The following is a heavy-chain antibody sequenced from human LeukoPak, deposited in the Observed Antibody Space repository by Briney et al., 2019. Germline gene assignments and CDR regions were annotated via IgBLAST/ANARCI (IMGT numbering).Heavy chain of an antibody. CDR1: GFIFSSYA. D-gene: IGHD3-10*01. CDR2: ISGSGGST. J-gene: IGHJ3*02. V-gene: IGHV3-23*01. CDR3: AKAVITMVREPGAFDI. Sequence: PGGSLRLSCAASGFIFSSYAMSWVRQAPGKGLEWVSAISGSGGSTYYADSVKGRFAISRGNSKNTLYLQMNSLRAEDTAVYYCAKAVITMVREPGAFDIWGQGTMVTVSS.